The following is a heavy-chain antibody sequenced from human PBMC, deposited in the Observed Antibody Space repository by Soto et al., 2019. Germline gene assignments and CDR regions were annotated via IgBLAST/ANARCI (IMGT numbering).Heavy chain of an antibody. Sequence: DVQLVESGGGLVQPGGSLRLSCAISGFSVSSNYLSWVRQAPGKGLEWVSVHYSGGSTYYADSVQGRFTISRDKSNNNLYLQMRIVRAEDTAVYFCARHRHPRGTVGATSPLDPWGQGTQVTVSS. CDR1: GFSVSSNY. V-gene: IGHV3-53*01. CDR2: HYSGGST. CDR3: ARHRHPRGTVGATSPLDP. D-gene: IGHD1-26*01. J-gene: IGHJ5*02.